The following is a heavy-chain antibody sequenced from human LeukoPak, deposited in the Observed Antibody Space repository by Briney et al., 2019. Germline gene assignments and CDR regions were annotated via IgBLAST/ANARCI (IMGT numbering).Heavy chain of an antibody. J-gene: IGHJ4*02. CDR1: GYTFTGYY. V-gene: IGHV1-2*02. D-gene: IGHD1-1*01. Sequence: GASVKVSCKASGYTFTGYYMHWVRQAPGQGLEWMGWINPNSGGTNYAQKFQGRVTMTRDTSISTAYMELSRLRSDDTAVYYCARAASLSWNDVVDYWGQGTLVTVSS. CDR2: INPNSGGT. CDR3: ARAASLSWNDVVDY.